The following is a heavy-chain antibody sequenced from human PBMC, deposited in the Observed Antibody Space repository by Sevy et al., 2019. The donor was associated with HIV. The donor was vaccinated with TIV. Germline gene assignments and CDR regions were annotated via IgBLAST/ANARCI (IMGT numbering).Heavy chain of an antibody. Sequence: GGSLRLSCAASGFTFSSYAMHWVRQAPGKGLEWVAVISYDGSNKYYADSVKGRFTISRDNSKNTLYLQMNSLRAEDTAVYYCARDGSARRSLYYDYVWGSYRLDNWFDPWGQRTLVTVSS. J-gene: IGHJ5*02. CDR1: GFTFSSYA. CDR3: ARDGSARRSLYYDYVWGSYRLDNWFDP. CDR2: ISYDGSNK. D-gene: IGHD3-16*02. V-gene: IGHV3-30*04.